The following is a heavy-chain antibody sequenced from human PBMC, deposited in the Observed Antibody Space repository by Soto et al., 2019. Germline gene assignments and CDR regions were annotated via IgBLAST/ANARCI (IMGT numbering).Heavy chain of an antibody. CDR3: ASSRSGPYYYYGMDV. CDR1: GGTFSSYA. D-gene: IGHD2-15*01. J-gene: IGHJ6*02. V-gene: IGHV1-69*13. Sequence: GASVKVSCKASGGTFSSYAISWVRQAPGQGLEWMGGIIPIFGTANYAQKFQGRVTITADESTSTAYMELSSLRSEDTAVYYCASSRSGPYYYYGMDVWGQGTTVTVSS. CDR2: IIPIFGTA.